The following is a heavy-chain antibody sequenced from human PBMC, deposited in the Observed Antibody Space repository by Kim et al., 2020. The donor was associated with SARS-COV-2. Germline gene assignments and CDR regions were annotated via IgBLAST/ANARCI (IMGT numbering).Heavy chain of an antibody. CDR1: GFTFSSYG. J-gene: IGHJ4*02. V-gene: IGHV3-33*01. D-gene: IGHD5-12*01. CDR2: IWYDGSNK. CDR3: ARDGDGYNRLDPDY. Sequence: GGSLRLSCAASGFTFSSYGMHWVRQAPGKGLEWVAVIWYDGSNKYYADSVKGRFTISRDNSKNTLYLQMNSLRAEDTAVYYCARDGDGYNRLDPDYWGQGTLVTVSS.